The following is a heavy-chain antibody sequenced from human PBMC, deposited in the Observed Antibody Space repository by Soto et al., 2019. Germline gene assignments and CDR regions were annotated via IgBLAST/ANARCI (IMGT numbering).Heavy chain of an antibody. J-gene: IGHJ4*02. Sequence: GGSLRLSCAASGFTFSSYSMNWVCQAPGKGLEWVSSISSSSSYIYYADSVKGRFTISRDNAKNSLYLQMNSLRAEDTAVYYCARVGGAVTFTGGYFDYWGQGTLVTVSS. V-gene: IGHV3-21*01. CDR3: ARVGGAVTFTGGYFDY. D-gene: IGHD4-17*01. CDR1: GFTFSSYS. CDR2: ISSSSSYI.